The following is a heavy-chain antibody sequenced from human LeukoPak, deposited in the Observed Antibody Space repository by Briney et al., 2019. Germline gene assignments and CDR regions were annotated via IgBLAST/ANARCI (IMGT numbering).Heavy chain of an antibody. CDR2: IFYTGST. CDR1: GGSISSYY. Sequence: PSETLSLTCTVSGGSISSYYWSWIRQPPGKGLEWIGYIFYTGSTNYNPSLKSRVAISVLTSKNRFSLKLSSVTAADTAVYYCATLTGGDDAFDIWGQGTMVTVSS. D-gene: IGHD4-23*01. V-gene: IGHV4-59*01. CDR3: ATLTGGDDAFDI. J-gene: IGHJ3*02.